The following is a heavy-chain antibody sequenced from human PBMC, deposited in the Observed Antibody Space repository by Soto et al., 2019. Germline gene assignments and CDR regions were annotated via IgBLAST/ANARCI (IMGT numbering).Heavy chain of an antibody. CDR1: GFSLSTRGVG. J-gene: IGHJ4*02. CDR3: AHRPRGFTYFFDY. Sequence: SGPTLVNPTQTLTLTCTFSGFSLSTRGVGVGWIRQPPGKALEWLALLYWDDDERYSPSLMSRLTITKDTSKKQVFLKMTNVNPVDTATYYCAHRPRGFTYFFDYWGQGTLVTVSS. V-gene: IGHV2-5*02. CDR2: LYWDDDE.